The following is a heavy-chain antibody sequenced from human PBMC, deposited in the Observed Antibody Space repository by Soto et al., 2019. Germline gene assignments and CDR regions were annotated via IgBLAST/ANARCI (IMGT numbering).Heavy chain of an antibody. CDR1: GGTFSSYA. CDR2: IIPILATP. J-gene: IGHJ6*02. D-gene: IGHD2-2*01. V-gene: IGHV1-69*01. Sequence: QVQLVQSGAEVKKRGSSVKVSCKASGGTFSSYAVSWVRQAPGQGLEWMGVIIPILATPKYAQKFQGRVTITADESTTTAYMELSSLRPDDTAVYYCARESSSPNYYFYGMDVWGHGTTVIVSS. CDR3: ARESSSPNYYFYGMDV.